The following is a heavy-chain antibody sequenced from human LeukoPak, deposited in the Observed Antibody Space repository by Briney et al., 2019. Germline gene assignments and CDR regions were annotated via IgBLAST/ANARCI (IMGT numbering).Heavy chain of an antibody. CDR3: ARDGYCSSTSCYTGYDY. D-gene: IGHD2-2*02. Sequence: ASVKVSCKASGYTFTSYGISWVRQAPGQGLEWMGWISAYNGNTNYAQKLQGRATMTTDTSTSTAYMELRSLRSDDTAVYYCARDGYCSSTSCYTGYDYWGQGTLVTVSS. J-gene: IGHJ4*02. CDR1: GYTFTSYG. V-gene: IGHV1-18*01. CDR2: ISAYNGNT.